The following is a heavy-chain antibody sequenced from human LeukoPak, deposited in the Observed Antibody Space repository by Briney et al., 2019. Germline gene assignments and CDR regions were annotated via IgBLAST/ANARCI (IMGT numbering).Heavy chain of an antibody. CDR1: GGSISSYY. J-gene: IGHJ4*02. CDR3: ARIDFSRRYRQQLAHSFDY. CDR2: IYYSGST. V-gene: IGHV4-59*12. D-gene: IGHD6-13*01. Sequence: SETLSLTCTVSGGSISSYYWSWIRQPPGKGLEWIGYIYYSGSTNYNPSLKSRVTISVDTSKNQFSLKLSSVTAADTAVYYCARIDFSRRYRQQLAHSFDYWGQGTLVTVSS.